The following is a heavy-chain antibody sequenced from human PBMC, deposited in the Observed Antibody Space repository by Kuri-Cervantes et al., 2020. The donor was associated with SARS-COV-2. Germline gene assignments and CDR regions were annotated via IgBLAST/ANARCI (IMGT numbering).Heavy chain of an antibody. J-gene: IGHJ4*02. CDR1: GGSFSGYK. V-gene: IGHV4-34*01. Sequence: SQTLSLTCAVYGGSFSGYKWNWIRQSPGKGLEWIGEINHSGSTNYNPSLKSRVTISVDTSKNQFSLKLSPVTAADTAFYFCASANYDVLTGYPDFDYWGQGTLVTVSS. CDR3: ASANYDVLTGYPDFDY. D-gene: IGHD3-9*01. CDR2: INHSGST.